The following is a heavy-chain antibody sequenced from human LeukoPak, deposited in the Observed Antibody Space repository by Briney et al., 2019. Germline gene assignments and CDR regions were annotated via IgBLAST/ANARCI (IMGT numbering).Heavy chain of an antibody. CDR3: ARGFLGSRGSHAFDI. CDR2: IGTAGDT. J-gene: IGHJ3*02. CDR1: GFTFSSYD. V-gene: IGHV3-13*01. Sequence: GGSLRLSCAASGFTFSSYDMHWGRQATGKGLEWVSAIGTAGDTYYPGSVKGRFTISRENAKNSLYLQMNSLRAGDTAVYYCARGFLGSRGSHAFDIWGQGTMVTVSS. D-gene: IGHD3-16*01.